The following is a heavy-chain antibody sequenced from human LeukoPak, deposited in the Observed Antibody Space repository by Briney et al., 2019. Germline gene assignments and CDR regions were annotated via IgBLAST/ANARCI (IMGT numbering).Heavy chain of an antibody. CDR2: IYHSGST. D-gene: IGHD3-10*01. Sequence: PSETLSLTCAVSGGSISSSNWWSWVRQPPGKGLEWIGEIYHSGSTNYNPSLKSRVTISVDTSKNQFSLKLSSVTAADTAVYYCARAKNYYGSGSSGYYFDYWGQGTLVTVSS. CDR3: ARAKNYYGSGSSGYYFDY. CDR1: GGSISSSNW. V-gene: IGHV4-4*02. J-gene: IGHJ4*02.